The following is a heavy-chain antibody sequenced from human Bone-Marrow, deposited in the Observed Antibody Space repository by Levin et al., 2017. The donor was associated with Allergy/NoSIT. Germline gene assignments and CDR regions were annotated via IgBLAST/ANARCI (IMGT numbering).Heavy chain of an antibody. D-gene: IGHD3-9*01. Sequence: ESGPTLVKPTQTLTLTCNFFGFSLSTSGVAVGWIRQPPGKPLEWLALISWNDDKRYNPSLKSRLTITKDTPKNQVILTLTNVDPVDTATYYCAHSRPDYDFLTGSYITYFDYWGQGTLVIVSS. CDR3: AHSRPDYDFLTGSYITYFDY. CDR1: GFSLSTSGVA. J-gene: IGHJ4*02. V-gene: IGHV2-5*01. CDR2: ISWNDDK.